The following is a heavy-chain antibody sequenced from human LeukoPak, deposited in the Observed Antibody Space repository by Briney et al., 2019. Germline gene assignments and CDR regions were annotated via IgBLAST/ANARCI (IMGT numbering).Heavy chain of an antibody. CDR3: ARGRDYYDSSGNFDS. D-gene: IGHD3-22*01. CDR2: ISSSSSYI. CDR1: GFTFSSYS. Sequence: GGSLRLSCAASGFTFSSYSMNWVRQAPGKGLEWVSSISSSSSYIYYADPVKGRFTISRDNAKNSLYLQMNSLRAEDTAVYYCARGRDYYDSSGNFDSWGQGTLVTVSS. J-gene: IGHJ4*02. V-gene: IGHV3-21*01.